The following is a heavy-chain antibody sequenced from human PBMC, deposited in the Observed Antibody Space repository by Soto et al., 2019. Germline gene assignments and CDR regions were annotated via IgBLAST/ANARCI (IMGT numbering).Heavy chain of an antibody. V-gene: IGHV3-21*01. Sequence: PGGSLRLSCAASGFTFSSYSMNWVRQAPGKGLEWVSSISSSSSYIYYADSVKGRFTISRDNAKNSLYLQMNSLRAEDTAVYYCARGVVVPAAIGYFDYWGQGTLVTVSS. CDR3: ARGVVVPAAIGYFDY. J-gene: IGHJ4*02. CDR1: GFTFSSYS. CDR2: ISSSSSYI. D-gene: IGHD2-2*01.